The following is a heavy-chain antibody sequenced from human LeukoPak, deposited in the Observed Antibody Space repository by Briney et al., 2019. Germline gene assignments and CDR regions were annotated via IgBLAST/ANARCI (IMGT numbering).Heavy chain of an antibody. D-gene: IGHD1-14*01. CDR3: ARGVEPLGANTLAY. CDR2: LYSDGNT. CDR1: GFTVITND. J-gene: IGHJ4*02. Sequence: GGSRRLSCAASGFTVITNDMTWVRQAPGKGLEWVSVLYSDGNTKYADSVQGRFTISRDNSKNTLYLEMNSLSPDDTAVYYCARGVEPLGANTLAYWGQGTLVTVSS. V-gene: IGHV3-53*01.